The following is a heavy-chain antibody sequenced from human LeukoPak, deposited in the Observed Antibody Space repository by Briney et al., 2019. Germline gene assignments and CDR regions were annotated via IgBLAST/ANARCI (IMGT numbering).Heavy chain of an antibody. CDR3: ASAPVLRYFDWPSSFQH. J-gene: IGHJ1*01. CDR2: IIPIFGTA. D-gene: IGHD3-9*01. Sequence: ASVKVSCKASGGTFISYAISWVRQAPGQGREWMGGIIPIFGTANYAQKFQGRVTITADESTSTAYMELSSLRSEDTAVYYCASAPVLRYFDWPSSFQHWGQGTLVTVSS. V-gene: IGHV1-69*13. CDR1: GGTFISYA.